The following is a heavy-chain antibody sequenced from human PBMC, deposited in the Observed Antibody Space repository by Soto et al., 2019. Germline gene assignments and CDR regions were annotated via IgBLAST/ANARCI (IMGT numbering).Heavy chain of an antibody. CDR3: ARDTVTTDAFDI. CDR1: GGSISSYY. D-gene: IGHD4-17*01. V-gene: IGHV4-59*01. Sequence: SETLSLTCTVSGGSISSYYWSWIRQPPGKGLEWIGYIYYSGSTNYNPSIKSRVTISVDTSKNQFSLKLSSVTAADTAVYYCARDTVTTDAFDIWGQGTMVTVSS. CDR2: IYYSGST. J-gene: IGHJ3*02.